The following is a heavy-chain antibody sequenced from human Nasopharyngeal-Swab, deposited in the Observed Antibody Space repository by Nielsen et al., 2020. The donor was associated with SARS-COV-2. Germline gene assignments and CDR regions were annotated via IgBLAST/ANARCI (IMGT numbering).Heavy chain of an antibody. V-gene: IGHV1-46*01. CDR2: INPSGGST. J-gene: IGHJ4*02. D-gene: IGHD3-10*01. Sequence: ASVKVSCKASGYTFTSYYMHWVRQAPGQGLEWMGIINPSGGSTSYARKFQGRVTMTRDTSTSTVYMELSSLRSEDTAVYYCAREGTYYYGSGGFTPTYYFDYWGQGTLVTVSS. CDR1: GYTFTSYY. CDR3: AREGTYYYGSGGFTPTYYFDY.